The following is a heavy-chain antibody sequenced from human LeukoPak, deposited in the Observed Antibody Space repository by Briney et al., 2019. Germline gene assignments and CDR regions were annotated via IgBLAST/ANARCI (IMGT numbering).Heavy chain of an antibody. CDR1: GGSISSYY. CDR3: ARRANYFDY. Sequence: SETLSLTCTVSGGSISSYYWSWIRQPPGKGLEWIGYIYYSGSSNYNPSLESRVAISVDTSKNQFSLRLSSVTAADTAVYYCARRANYFDYWGQGTLVTVSS. V-gene: IGHV4-59*08. CDR2: IYYSGSS. J-gene: IGHJ4*02.